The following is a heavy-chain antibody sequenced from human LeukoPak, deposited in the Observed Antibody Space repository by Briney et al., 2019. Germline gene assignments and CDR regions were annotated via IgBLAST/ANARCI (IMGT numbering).Heavy chain of an antibody. CDR1: AGSISSGDYY. Sequence: SETLSLTCTVSAGSISSGDYYWSWIRQPPGKGLEWIAYMYYSGSTYYNPSLKSRVTMSADTSKNQLSLKLSSVTAADTAVYYCARPYYYDSRIDPWGQGILVTVSS. CDR2: MYYSGST. CDR3: ARPYYYDSRIDP. V-gene: IGHV4-30-4*01. J-gene: IGHJ5*02. D-gene: IGHD3-22*01.